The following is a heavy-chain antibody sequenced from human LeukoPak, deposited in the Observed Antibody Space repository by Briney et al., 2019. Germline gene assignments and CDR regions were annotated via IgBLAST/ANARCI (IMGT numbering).Heavy chain of an antibody. CDR2: INPNSGGA. J-gene: IGHJ3*02. D-gene: IGHD1-1*01. V-gene: IGHV1-2*02. CDR3: ARDRYNWNGAFDI. CDR1: GYTFTGYY. Sequence: ASVKVSCKASGYTFTGYYMHWVRQAPGQGLEWMGWINPNSGGANYAQKFQGRVTMTRDTSISTAYMELSRLRSDDTAVYYCARDRYNWNGAFDIWGQGTMVTVSS.